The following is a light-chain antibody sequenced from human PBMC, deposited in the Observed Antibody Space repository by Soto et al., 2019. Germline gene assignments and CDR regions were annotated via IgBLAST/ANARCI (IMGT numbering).Light chain of an antibody. V-gene: IGLV2-8*01. CDR1: SSDVGAYNY. Sequence: QPVLTQPPSASGSPGQSVTISCTGTSSDVGAYNYVSWFQQHPGKAPKLILYEVTKRPSGIPDRFSGSKSGNTASLTVSGLQADDEADYYCSSYAGSDTLIFGGGTKLTVL. CDR3: SSYAGSDTLI. J-gene: IGLJ2*01. CDR2: EVT.